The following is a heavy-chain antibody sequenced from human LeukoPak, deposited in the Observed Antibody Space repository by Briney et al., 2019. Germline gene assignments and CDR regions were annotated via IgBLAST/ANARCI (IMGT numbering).Heavy chain of an antibody. CDR3: ARMHSSGWPLDAFDF. CDR2: ISAYNGNT. Sequence: ASVKVSCKASGYTLTNYAISWVRQAPGQGLEWMGWISAYNGNTNYAQKFQGRVTMTTDTSTSTAYMELRSLRFDDTAVYYCARMHSSGWPLDAFDFWGQGTMVTVSS. D-gene: IGHD6-19*01. J-gene: IGHJ3*01. V-gene: IGHV1-18*01. CDR1: GYTLTNYA.